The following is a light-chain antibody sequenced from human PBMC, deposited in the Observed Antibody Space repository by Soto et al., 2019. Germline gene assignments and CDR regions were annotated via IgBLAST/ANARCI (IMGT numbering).Light chain of an antibody. V-gene: IGLV2-14*01. CDR2: EVT. J-gene: IGLJ1*01. Sequence: QSALTQPASVSASPGQSITISCTGTSSDIGAYNYISWYQQHPGKAPKLMIYEVTNRPSGISHRFSGSRSGNTASLSISGLQAEDEDDYSCSSFSSAIAFVFGTGTKLTVL. CDR3: SSFSSAIAFV. CDR1: SSDIGAYNY.